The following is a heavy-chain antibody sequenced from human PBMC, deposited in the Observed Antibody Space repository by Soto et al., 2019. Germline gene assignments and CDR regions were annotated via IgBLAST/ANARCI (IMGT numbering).Heavy chain of an antibody. CDR1: GGTFSSYA. D-gene: IGHD6-13*01. Sequence: QVQLVQSGAEVKKPGSSVKVSCKASGGTFSSYAISWARQAPGQGLEWMGGIIPIFGTANYAQKFQGRVTITADESTSTAYMELSSLRSEDTAVYYCAKGPLRIAAAGTIGFWYFDLWGRGTLVTVSS. CDR3: AKGPLRIAAAGTIGFWYFDL. V-gene: IGHV1-69*12. CDR2: IIPIFGTA. J-gene: IGHJ2*01.